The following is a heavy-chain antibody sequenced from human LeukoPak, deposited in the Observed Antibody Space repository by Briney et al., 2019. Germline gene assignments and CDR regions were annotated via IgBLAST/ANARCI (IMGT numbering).Heavy chain of an antibody. D-gene: IGHD2-15*01. J-gene: IGHJ3*02. Sequence: PGGSLRLSCAASGFTFSSYGMHWVRQAPGKGLEWVAFIRYDGSNKYYADSVKGRFTISRDNSKNTLYLQMNSLRAEDTAVYYCARAHDIVVVVAEGDAFDIWGQGTMVTVSS. V-gene: IGHV3-30*02. CDR1: GFTFSSYG. CDR3: ARAHDIVVVVAEGDAFDI. CDR2: IRYDGSNK.